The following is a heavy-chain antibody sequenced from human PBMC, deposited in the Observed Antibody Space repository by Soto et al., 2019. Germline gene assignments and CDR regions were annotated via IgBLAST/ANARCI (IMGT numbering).Heavy chain of an antibody. CDR2: VNWDGSST. Sequence: GGSLRLSCAASGFMFKDFAMHWVRQAPGKGLEWVSGVNWDGSSTGYADSVRGRFTISRDNAKTSLYLQLNNLRAADTAFYYCARAGANDRFVFDFWGQGSMVIVSS. V-gene: IGHV3-20*04. J-gene: IGHJ3*01. D-gene: IGHD1-1*01. CDR1: GFMFKDFA. CDR3: ARAGANDRFVFDF.